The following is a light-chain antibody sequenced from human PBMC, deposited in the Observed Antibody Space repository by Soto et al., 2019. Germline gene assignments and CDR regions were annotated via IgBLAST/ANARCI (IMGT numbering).Light chain of an antibody. CDR1: QSVRTS. V-gene: IGKV3-11*01. CDR3: QQRGSWPPSIN. CDR2: DAS. J-gene: IGKJ5*01. Sequence: EVVLTQSPATLSLSPGERATLSCRASQSVRTSLAWYQHKPGQAPRLVIYDASLRANGVPARFGGSGSGTDFTLTINSLEPEDFAVYYCQQRGSWPPSINFGQGTRLEIK.